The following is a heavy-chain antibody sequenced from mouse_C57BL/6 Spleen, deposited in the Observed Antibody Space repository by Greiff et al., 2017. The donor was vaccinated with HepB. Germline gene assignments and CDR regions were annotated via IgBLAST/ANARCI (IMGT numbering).Heavy chain of an antibody. V-gene: IGHV3-6*01. CDR1: GYSITSGYY. CDR3: ARGQKEDYFDY. Sequence: EVKLMESGPGLVKPSQSLSLTCSVTGYSITSGYYWNWIRQFPGNKLEWMGYISYDGSNNYNPSLKNRISITRDTYKNQFFLKLNSVTTEDTATYYCARGQKEDYFDYWGQGTTLTVSS. CDR2: ISYDGSN. J-gene: IGHJ2*01. D-gene: IGHD6-1*01.